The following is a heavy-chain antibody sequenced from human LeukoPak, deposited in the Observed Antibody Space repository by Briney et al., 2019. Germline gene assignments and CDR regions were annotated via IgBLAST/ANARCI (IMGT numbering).Heavy chain of an antibody. CDR1: GFTFSSYG. Sequence: PGGSLRLSCAASGFTFSSYGMHWVRQAPGKGLEWVAFIRYDGSNKYYADSVKGRFTISRDNSKNTLYLQMNSLRAEDTAVYYCAKRDSGSYYYYYMDVWGKGTTVTVSS. D-gene: IGHD1-26*01. CDR2: IRYDGSNK. J-gene: IGHJ6*03. V-gene: IGHV3-30*02. CDR3: AKRDSGSYYYYYMDV.